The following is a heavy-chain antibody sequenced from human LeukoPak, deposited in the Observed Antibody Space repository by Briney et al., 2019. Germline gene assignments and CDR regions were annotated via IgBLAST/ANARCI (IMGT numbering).Heavy chain of an antibody. V-gene: IGHV1-3*01. CDR1: GYTFTSYA. CDR2: INAGNGNT. Sequence: ASVKVSCKASGYTFTSYAMHWVRQAPGQRLEWMGWINAGNGNTKYSQKFQGRVTITRDTSASTAYMELSSLRSEDTAAYYCARDPGYCSSTSCYVFDPWGQGTLVTVSS. D-gene: IGHD2-2*01. CDR3: ARDPGYCSSTSCYVFDP. J-gene: IGHJ5*02.